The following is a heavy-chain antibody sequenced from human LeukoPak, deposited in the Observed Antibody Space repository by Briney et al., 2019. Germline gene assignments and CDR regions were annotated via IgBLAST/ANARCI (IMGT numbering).Heavy chain of an antibody. D-gene: IGHD2-15*01. CDR2: ITTYNGNT. Sequence: ASVKVSCKASGYTFTSYGISWVRQAPGQGLEWMGWITTYNGNTYYAQNFQGRVTMTADTSTSTAYMEVRSLRSDDTAVYYCARLSPPIASFCSGGTCYSGGFDPWGQGTLVTVSS. CDR3: ARLSPPIASFCSGGTCYSGGFDP. V-gene: IGHV1-18*01. CDR1: GYTFTSYG. J-gene: IGHJ5*02.